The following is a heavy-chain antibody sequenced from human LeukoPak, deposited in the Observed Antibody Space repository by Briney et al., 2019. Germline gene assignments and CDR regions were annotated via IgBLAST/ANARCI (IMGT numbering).Heavy chain of an antibody. V-gene: IGHV4-59*01. CDR1: GGSISGYY. CDR3: ARAGSSSWFGDWFDP. J-gene: IGHJ5*02. CDR2: IYYSGST. D-gene: IGHD6-13*01. Sequence: SETLSLTCTVSGGSISGYYWNWIRQPPGKGLEWIGYIYYSGSTNYNPSLKCRVTISVDTSKNQFSLKLRSVIAADTAVYYCARAGSSSWFGDWFDPWGQGTLVTVSS.